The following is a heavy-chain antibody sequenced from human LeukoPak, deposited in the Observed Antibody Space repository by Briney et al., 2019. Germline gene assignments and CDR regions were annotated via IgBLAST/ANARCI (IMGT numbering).Heavy chain of an antibody. V-gene: IGHV4-34*01. Sequence: SETLSLTCAVYGGSFSGYYWSWIRQPPGKGLEWIGEINHSGSNNYNPSLKSRVTISVDTSKNQFSLKLSSVTAADTAVYYCARPSQYDIYYYDSRDAFDIWGQGTMVTVSS. CDR2: INHSGSN. J-gene: IGHJ3*02. D-gene: IGHD3-22*01. CDR1: GGSFSGYY. CDR3: ARPSQYDIYYYDSRDAFDI.